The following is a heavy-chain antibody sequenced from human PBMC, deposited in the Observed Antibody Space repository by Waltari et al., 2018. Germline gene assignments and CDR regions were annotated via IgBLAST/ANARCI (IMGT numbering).Heavy chain of an antibody. CDR2: IYYSGGT. CDR3: ARHVWLRPLVWPD. CDR1: GGSISSSSYY. D-gene: IGHD3-16*01. V-gene: IGHV4-39*01. J-gene: IGHJ4*02. Sequence: QLQLQESGPGLVKPSETLSLTCTVSGGSISSSSYYWGWIRQPPGKGLEWIGSIYYSGGTDYNPSRKGRHTRSVDTSKVQFSRKLSSVTAADTAGYYCARHVWLRPLVWPDWGQGTLVTVSS.